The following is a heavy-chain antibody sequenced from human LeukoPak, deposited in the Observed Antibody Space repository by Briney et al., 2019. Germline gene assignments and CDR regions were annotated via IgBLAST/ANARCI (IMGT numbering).Heavy chain of an antibody. D-gene: IGHD3-22*01. CDR2: IYSGGST. Sequence: GGSLRLSCAASGFTVSSNYMSWVRQAPGKGLEWVSVIYSGGSTYYADSVKGRFTISRDNSKNTLYLQMNSLRAEDTAVYYCARDTHYYDSSGYSHYFDYWGQGTLVTVSS. J-gene: IGHJ4*02. CDR3: ARDTHYYDSSGYSHYFDY. V-gene: IGHV3-53*01. CDR1: GFTVSSNY.